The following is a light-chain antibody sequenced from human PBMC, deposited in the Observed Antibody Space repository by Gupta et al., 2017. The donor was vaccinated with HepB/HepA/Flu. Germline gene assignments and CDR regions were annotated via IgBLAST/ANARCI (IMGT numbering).Light chain of an antibody. Sequence: DIVMTQYPDSLAVSLGERATINCKSSQSVLYSSKNKNYLAWYQQKPGQPPKLLIYWASTREYGVPARFSGSGSGTDFTLTISSLQAEDVAVYYCQQDDSSPWTFGQGTKVEFK. V-gene: IGKV4-1*01. CDR3: QQDDSSPWT. CDR1: QSVLYSSKNKNY. J-gene: IGKJ1*01. CDR2: WAS.